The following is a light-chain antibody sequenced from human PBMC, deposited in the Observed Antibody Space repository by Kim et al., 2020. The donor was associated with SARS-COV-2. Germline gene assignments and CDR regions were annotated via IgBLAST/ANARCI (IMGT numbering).Light chain of an antibody. CDR2: YDS. V-gene: IGLV3-21*04. J-gene: IGLJ2*01. CDR1: SIGSKG. CDR3: QVWDSSSDHRVV. Sequence: PGKQARVSCGGTSIGSKGVHWYQQKSGQAPVLVIYYDSDRPSGIPERFSGSNSGNTATLTISRVEAGDEADYYCQVWDSSSDHRVVFGGGTKVTVL.